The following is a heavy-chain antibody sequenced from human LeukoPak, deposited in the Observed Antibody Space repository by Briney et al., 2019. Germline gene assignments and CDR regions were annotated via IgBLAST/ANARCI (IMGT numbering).Heavy chain of an antibody. V-gene: IGHV3-30*02. D-gene: IGHD3-22*01. CDR3: AKDQYYYDSSGYYYHDY. Sequence: PGGSLRLSCAASGFTFSSYGMHWVRQAPGKGLEWVVFIRYDGSNKYYADSVKGRLTISRDNSKNTLYLQMNSLRAEDTAVYYCAKDQYYYDSSGYYYHDYWGQGTLVTVSS. CDR1: GFTFSSYG. CDR2: IRYDGSNK. J-gene: IGHJ4*02.